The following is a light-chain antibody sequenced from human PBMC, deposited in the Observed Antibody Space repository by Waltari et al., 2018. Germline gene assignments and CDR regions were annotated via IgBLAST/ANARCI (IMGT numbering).Light chain of an antibody. Sequence: SYDLTQPPSVSVSPGQTASITCLGYKLGDKNVCWYQQNPGQSPVLLIYQDNNRPSGIPGRFSGSNSGNTATLTVSGTQAIDEADYYCQAWDRGVVFGGGTKLTVL. J-gene: IGLJ2*01. CDR2: QDN. V-gene: IGLV3-1*01. CDR3: QAWDRGVV. CDR1: KLGDKN.